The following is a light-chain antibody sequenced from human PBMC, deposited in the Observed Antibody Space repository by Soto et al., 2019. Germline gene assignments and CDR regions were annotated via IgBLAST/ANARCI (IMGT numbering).Light chain of an antibody. J-gene: IGLJ3*02. CDR1: SSNSGNNY. CDR3: GTWDSSLSVWV. Sequence: QSVLTQPPSVSAAPGQKVTISCSGSSSNSGNNYVSWYQQLPGTAPKLLIYENNKRPSRIPDRFSGSKSGTSATLGITGLQTGDEDDYYCGTWDSSLSVWVFGGGTKLTVL. CDR2: ENN. V-gene: IGLV1-51*02.